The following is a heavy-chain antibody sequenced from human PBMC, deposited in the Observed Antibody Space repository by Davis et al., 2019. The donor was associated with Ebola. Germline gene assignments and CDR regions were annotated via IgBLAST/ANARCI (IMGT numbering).Heavy chain of an antibody. CDR2: LSVTGLT. CDR1: GFTLSEYW. CDR3: AKDIQGGSSYLDY. D-gene: IGHD3-16*01. Sequence: GESLKISCAASGFTLSEYWMHWVRQAPGKGLEWVSDLSVTGLTNYADPVKGRFTISRDISKNTVYLQMSSLRAEDTAIYYCAKDIQGGSSYLDYWGQGSQVTVSS. V-gene: IGHV3-69-1*01. J-gene: IGHJ4*02.